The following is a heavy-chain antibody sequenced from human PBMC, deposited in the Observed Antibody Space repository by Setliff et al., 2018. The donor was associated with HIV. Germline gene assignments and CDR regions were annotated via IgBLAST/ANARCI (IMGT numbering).Heavy chain of an antibody. CDR3: ARGITAAGTGFGY. Sequence: ASVTVSCKASGYTFTNNAIHWVRQAPGQRLEWMGWINPGNGNTKYSQNLQGRVTITRDTSASTAYMELSSLRSEHTAVYYCARGITAAGTGFGYWGQGTLVTVSS. V-gene: IGHV1-3*01. D-gene: IGHD6-13*01. CDR2: INPGNGNT. J-gene: IGHJ4*02. CDR1: GYTFTNNA.